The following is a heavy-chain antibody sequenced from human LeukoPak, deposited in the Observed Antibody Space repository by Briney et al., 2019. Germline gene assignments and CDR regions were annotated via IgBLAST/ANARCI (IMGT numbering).Heavy chain of an antibody. V-gene: IGHV1-2*02. Sequence: ASVKVSCKASGYTFTGYYMYWVRQAPGQGLEWMGWINPNSGGTNYAQKFQGRVTMTRDTSISTAYMELSRLRSDDTAVYYCARGTPIGYCSGGSCQDAFDIWGQGTMVTVSS. CDR1: GYTFTGYY. CDR2: INPNSGGT. CDR3: ARGTPIGYCSGGSCQDAFDI. D-gene: IGHD2-15*01. J-gene: IGHJ3*02.